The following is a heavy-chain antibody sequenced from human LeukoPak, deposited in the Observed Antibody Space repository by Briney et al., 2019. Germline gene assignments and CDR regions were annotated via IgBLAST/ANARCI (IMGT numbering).Heavy chain of an antibody. J-gene: IGHJ5*02. CDR3: ARVVRGVVTSNWFDP. CDR1: GDSLNTYY. Sequence: SETLSLTCTVSGDSLNTYYWTWIRQNPGKELEWIGFVASSGTSNYNPSLKSRVSISIDTSKNQFSLALTSVTPADTAVYYCARVVRGVVTSNWFDPWGQGTLVSVSS. CDR2: VASSGTS. V-gene: IGHV4-59*01. D-gene: IGHD2-21*02.